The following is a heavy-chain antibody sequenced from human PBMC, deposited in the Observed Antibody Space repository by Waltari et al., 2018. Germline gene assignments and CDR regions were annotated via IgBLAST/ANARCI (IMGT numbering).Heavy chain of an antibody. CDR1: GFTFSSYW. CDR3: VRGSLNPGFDY. J-gene: IGHJ4*02. CDR2: TNTDGSFT. Sequence: EVQLVESGGGLVQPGGSLRLYCAVSGFTFSSYWMHWCRQTPGGGLVWISRTNTDGSFTNYADSVEGRFTMSRDNAKDTVYLQMNSLRAEDTAIYYCVRGSLNPGFDYWGQGTLVTVSS. V-gene: IGHV3-74*01.